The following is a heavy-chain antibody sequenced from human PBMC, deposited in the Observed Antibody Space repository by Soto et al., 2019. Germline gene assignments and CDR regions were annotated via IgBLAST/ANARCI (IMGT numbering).Heavy chain of an antibody. J-gene: IGHJ6*02. D-gene: IGHD2-2*01. CDR3: ARSQGSSTSLEIYYYYYYGMDV. V-gene: IGHV1-69*01. CDR2: IIPISDTT. CDR1: GGTFSSYA. Sequence: QVQLVQSGAEVKKPGSSVKVSCKASGGTFSSYAISWVRQAPGQGLEWMGGIIPISDTTNYAQKFQSRVTITADEYTSTAYMELSSLRSEDTAVYYCARSQGSSTSLEIYYYYYYGMDVWGQATKVTVSS.